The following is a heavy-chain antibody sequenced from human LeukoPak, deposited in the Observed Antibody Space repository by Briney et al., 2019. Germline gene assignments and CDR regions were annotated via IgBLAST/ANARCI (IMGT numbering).Heavy chain of an antibody. V-gene: IGHV4-59*08. CDR2: IYYSGST. D-gene: IGHD3-22*01. J-gene: IGHJ4*02. Sequence: SETLSLTCTVSGGSISSYYWSWIRQPPGKGLEWIGYIYYSGSTNYNPSLKSRVTISVDTSKNQFSLKLSSVTAADTAVYYCATYYYDSSGYYLGPLDYWGQGTLVTVSS. CDR1: GGSISSYY. CDR3: ATYYYDSSGYYLGPLDY.